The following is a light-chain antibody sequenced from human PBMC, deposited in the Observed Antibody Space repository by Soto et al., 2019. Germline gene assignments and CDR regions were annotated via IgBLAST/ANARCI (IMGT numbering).Light chain of an antibody. V-gene: IGKV3-11*01. CDR3: QQRNVWPPVT. CDR1: PSVTNF. CDR2: GAF. Sequence: EIVLTQSPGPLSLSPGERATLSCRASPSVTNFLAWYQQKPGQAPRLLIYGAFNRATGIPARFSGSGSGTDFTLTISSLEPEDSAVYYCQQRNVWPPVTFGQGTRLEI. J-gene: IGKJ5*01.